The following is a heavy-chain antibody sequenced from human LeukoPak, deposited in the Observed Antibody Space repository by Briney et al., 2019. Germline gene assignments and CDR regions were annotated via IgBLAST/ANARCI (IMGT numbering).Heavy chain of an antibody. CDR3: AVARVGYFDS. CDR1: GGSISSSNW. CDR2: IYHSGST. J-gene: IGHJ5*01. V-gene: IGHV4-4*02. Sequence: PSETLSLTCAVSGGSISSSNWWSWVRQPPGKGLEWIGEIYHSGSTNYNPSLKSRVTISVDTSKNQFSLKLTSVTAADTAVYYCAVARVGYFDSWGRGTRVTVSS. D-gene: IGHD6-13*01.